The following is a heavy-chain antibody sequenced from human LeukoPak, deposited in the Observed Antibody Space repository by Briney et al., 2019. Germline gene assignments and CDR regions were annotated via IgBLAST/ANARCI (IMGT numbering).Heavy chain of an antibody. D-gene: IGHD3-9*01. V-gene: IGHV3-30*18. Sequence: GGSLRLSCAASGFTFSSYGMHWVRQAPGKGLEWVAVISYDGSNKYYADSVKGRFTISRDNSKNTLYLQMNSLRAEDTAVYYCAKGGHYDILTGPLYWGQGTLVTVSS. CDR3: AKGGHYDILTGPLY. J-gene: IGHJ4*02. CDR1: GFTFSSYG. CDR2: ISYDGSNK.